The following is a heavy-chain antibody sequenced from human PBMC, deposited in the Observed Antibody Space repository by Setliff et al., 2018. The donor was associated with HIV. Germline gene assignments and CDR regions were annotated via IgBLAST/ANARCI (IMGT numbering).Heavy chain of an antibody. J-gene: IGHJ2*01. Sequence: PSETLSLTCAVYGGSFSGYYWSWIRQPPGKGLEWIGSIYYSGSTYYNPSLKSRVSISVDTSKNQFSLKLSSVTAADTAVYYCARSRGKDWYFDLWGRGTLVTVSS. D-gene: IGHD3-16*01. CDR1: GGSFSGYY. CDR2: IYYSGST. CDR3: ARSRGKDWYFDL. V-gene: IGHV4-34*01.